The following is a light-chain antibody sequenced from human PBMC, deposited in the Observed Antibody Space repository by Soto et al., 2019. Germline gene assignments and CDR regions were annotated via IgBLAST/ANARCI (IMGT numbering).Light chain of an antibody. CDR2: GAS. V-gene: IGKV3-20*01. J-gene: IGKJ1*01. CDR3: QQYDSSPET. CDR1: QSVSSSY. Sequence: EIVLTQSPGTLSLSPGERVTLSCRASQSVSSSYVAWYQQKPGQAPRLLIYGASSRATGIPDRFSGSGSGTDFTLTISSLEPEDFAVYYCQQYDSSPETFGQGTKVEIK.